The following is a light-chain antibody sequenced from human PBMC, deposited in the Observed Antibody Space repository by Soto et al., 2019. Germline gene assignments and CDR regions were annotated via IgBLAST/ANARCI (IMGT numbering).Light chain of an antibody. CDR1: QSLNSN. CDR2: GAS. J-gene: IGKJ1*01. CDR3: QQYNNWPPWT. Sequence: EVMMTQSPATLSVSPGERATLSCRASQSLNSNLAWYQQKPGQAPRLLIYGASTRAAGIPARFSGSGSGTEFTLAISSLQSEDFAVYYCQQYNNWPPWTFGQGTKVEIK. V-gene: IGKV3-15*01.